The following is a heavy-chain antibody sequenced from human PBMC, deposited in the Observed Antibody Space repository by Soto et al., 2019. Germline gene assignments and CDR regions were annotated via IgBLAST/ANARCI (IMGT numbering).Heavy chain of an antibody. J-gene: IGHJ4*02. CDR3: ARGGYSSSPAFDY. CDR1: GGTFSSYA. CDR2: IIPIFGTA. V-gene: IGHV1-69*13. Sequence: ASVKVSCKASGGTFSSYAISWVRQAPGQGLEWMGGIIPIFGTANYAQKFQGRVTITADESTSTAYMELSSLRSEDTAVYYCARGGYSSSPAFDYWGQGTLVTVSS. D-gene: IGHD6-6*01.